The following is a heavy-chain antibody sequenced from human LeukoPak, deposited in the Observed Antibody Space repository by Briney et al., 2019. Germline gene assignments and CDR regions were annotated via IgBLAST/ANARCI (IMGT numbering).Heavy chain of an antibody. D-gene: IGHD2-8*02. V-gene: IGHV3-23*01. CDR1: GFTFSSYA. CDR3: ARKTWYWSFDY. CDR2: ISGSGGST. Sequence: GGSLRLSCAASGFTFSSYAMSWVRQAPGKGLEWVSAISGSGGSTYYADSVKGRFTVSRDNAKNSVYLQMNSLRVEDTAVYYCARKTWYWSFDYWGQGTPVTVSP. J-gene: IGHJ4*02.